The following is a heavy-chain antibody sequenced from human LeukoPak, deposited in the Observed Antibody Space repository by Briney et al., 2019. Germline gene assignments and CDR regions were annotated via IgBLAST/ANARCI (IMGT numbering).Heavy chain of an antibody. CDR2: INPSGGST. Sequence: GASVKVSCKASGYTFTSYYMHWVRQAPGQGLEWMGIINPSGGSTSYAQKFQGRVTMTRDMSTSTVYMELSSLRSEDTAVYYCAKSGKVVVVAATDDYWGQGTLVTVSS. V-gene: IGHV1-46*01. D-gene: IGHD2-15*01. J-gene: IGHJ4*02. CDR1: GYTFTSYY. CDR3: AKSGKVVVVAATDDY.